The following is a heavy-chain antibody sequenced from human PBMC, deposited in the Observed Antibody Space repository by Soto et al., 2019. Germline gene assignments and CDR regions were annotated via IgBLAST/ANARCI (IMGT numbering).Heavy chain of an antibody. D-gene: IGHD5-12*01. CDR3: ARGRGYSGDDHYYYFDMDV. V-gene: IGHV1-69*06. J-gene: IGHJ6*02. Sequence: QVQLVQSGAEVKKPGSSVKVSCRASGGTFIDYAISWVRQAPGQGLEWMGGIIPFYGRTNYAQSFQGGVTFTADTLRSEVDMELSSLKSEDTAVYYCARGRGYSGDDHYYYFDMDVWGQGTTVTVSS. CDR2: IIPFYGRT. CDR1: GGTFIDYA.